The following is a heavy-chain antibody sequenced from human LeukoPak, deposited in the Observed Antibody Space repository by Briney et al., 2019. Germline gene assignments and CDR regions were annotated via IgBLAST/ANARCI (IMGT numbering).Heavy chain of an antibody. CDR3: AKGVGYCSGGSCQQFDY. CDR1: GFTFSSYG. V-gene: IGHV3-23*01. D-gene: IGHD2-15*01. CDR2: ISGSGGST. Sequence: GGSLRLSCAASGFTFSSYGMSWVRQAPGKGLEWVSAISGSGGSTYYADSVKGRITISRDNSKNTLYLQMNSLRAEDTAVYYCAKGVGYCSGGSCQQFDYWGQGTLVTVSS. J-gene: IGHJ4*02.